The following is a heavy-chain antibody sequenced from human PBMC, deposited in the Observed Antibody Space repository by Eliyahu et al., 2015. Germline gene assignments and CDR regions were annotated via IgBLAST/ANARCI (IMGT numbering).Heavy chain of an antibody. CDR3: TGGGRSNHYYYYAMDV. Sequence: VESGGGLVKPGGSLRLSCAASGFTFSNAWMSWVRQAPGKGLEWVGRIKSKTDGGTTDYAAPVKGRFTISRDDSKNTLYLQMNSLKIEDTAVYYCTGGGRSNHYYYYAMDVWGQGTTVTVSS. J-gene: IGHJ6*02. D-gene: IGHD4-11*01. V-gene: IGHV3-15*01. CDR1: GFTFSNAW. CDR2: IKSKTDGGTT.